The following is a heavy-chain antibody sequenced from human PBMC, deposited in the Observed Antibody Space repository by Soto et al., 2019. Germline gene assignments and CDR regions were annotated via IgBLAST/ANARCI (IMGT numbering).Heavy chain of an antibody. Sequence: GGSLRLSCAASGFTFSNYAMNWVRQAPGKGLEWVSYISSSSGYTNYADSVKGRFTISRDNAKNSLYLQMNSLRAEDTAVYYCAKEYGRLDYWGQGTLVTVSS. CDR1: GFTFSNYA. V-gene: IGHV3-21*05. CDR2: ISSSSGYT. D-gene: IGHD4-17*01. CDR3: AKEYGRLDY. J-gene: IGHJ4*02.